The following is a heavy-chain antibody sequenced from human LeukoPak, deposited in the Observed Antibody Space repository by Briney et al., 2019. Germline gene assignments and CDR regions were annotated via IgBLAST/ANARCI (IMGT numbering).Heavy chain of an antibody. J-gene: IGHJ4*02. Sequence: SQTLSLTCTVSGGSISSSAYYWSWIRQQPGKGVEWIGYIYHIGNTHYNPSLGSRLTISVDTSKNQFSLKLSSVTAADTAVYYCAREMVGRFFDSWGQGTLVTVSS. D-gene: IGHD2-8*01. CDR2: IYHIGNT. CDR1: GGSISSSAYY. V-gene: IGHV4-31*03. CDR3: AREMVGRFFDS.